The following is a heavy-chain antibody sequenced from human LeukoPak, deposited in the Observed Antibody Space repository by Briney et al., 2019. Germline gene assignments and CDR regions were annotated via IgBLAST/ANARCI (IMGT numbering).Heavy chain of an antibody. CDR3: ARDRSDYYDRYYYYYAMDV. D-gene: IGHD3-22*01. Sequence: GRSLRLSCAASGFTFSSYGMHWVRQAPGKGLEWVAVIWYDGSNKYYADSVKGRFTISRDNSKNTLYLQMNSLRAEDTAVYYCARDRSDYYDRYYYYYAMDVWGQGTAVTVSS. J-gene: IGHJ6*02. CDR2: IWYDGSNK. CDR1: GFTFSSYG. V-gene: IGHV3-33*01.